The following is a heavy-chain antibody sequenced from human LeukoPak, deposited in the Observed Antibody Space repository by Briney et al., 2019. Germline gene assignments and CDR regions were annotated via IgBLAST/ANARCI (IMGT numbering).Heavy chain of an antibody. CDR1: GFTFSDNY. CDR3: ARDWRDSSGKFPNDAFDI. CDR2: ISSSGSI. D-gene: IGHD3-22*01. J-gene: IGHJ3*02. V-gene: IGHV3-11*04. Sequence: GGSLRLSCAASGFTFSDNYMSWIRQAPGKGLEWVSYISSSGSIYYADSVKGRFTISRDNAKNSLYLQMNSLRAEDTAVYYCARDWRDSSGKFPNDAFDIWGQGTLVTVSS.